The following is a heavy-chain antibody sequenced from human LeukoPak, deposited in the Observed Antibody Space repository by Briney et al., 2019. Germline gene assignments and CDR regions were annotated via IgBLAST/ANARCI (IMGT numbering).Heavy chain of an antibody. CDR2: IDATGNII. CDR1: GFRFSNYE. CDR3: ARDRWRSGVYEGDFDY. Sequence: PGGSLRLSCAASGFRFSNYEMNWVRQAPGKGLEWLSYIDATGNIIYYADSVKGRLTISRDNAKNSLYLQMSSLRVEDTAVYYCARDRWRSGVYEGDFDYWGQGTLVTVSS. J-gene: IGHJ4*02. D-gene: IGHD5/OR15-5a*01. V-gene: IGHV3-48*03.